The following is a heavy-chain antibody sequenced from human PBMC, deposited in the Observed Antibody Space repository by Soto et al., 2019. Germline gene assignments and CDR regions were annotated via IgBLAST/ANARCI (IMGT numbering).Heavy chain of an antibody. V-gene: IGHV4-38-2*01. Sequence: QVQLQESVPGLMKPSETLSLTCAVSGYSISSGYYWGWIRQPPVKGLELIGTIYHSGSTYYNPSLKSRVTISVDTSKIQFSLKLSSVTAADTALYYCARALYCSAGSCSTLRDMDVWGQGTTVNVSS. J-gene: IGHJ6*02. D-gene: IGHD2-15*01. CDR2: IYHSGST. CDR1: GYSISSGYY. CDR3: ARALYCSAGSCSTLRDMDV.